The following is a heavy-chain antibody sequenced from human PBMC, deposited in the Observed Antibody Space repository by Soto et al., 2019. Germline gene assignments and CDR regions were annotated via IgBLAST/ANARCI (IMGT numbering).Heavy chain of an antibody. CDR2: ISSSSSTI. Sequence: EVQLVESGGGLVQPGGSLRLSCAVSGSTFSTLGMNWVRQAPGKGLEWVSYISSSSSTIYYADSVKGRFTISRDNAKNLLYLQMNSLRVEDTAVYYCASFRDYWGQGTLVTVSS. CDR3: ASFRDY. CDR1: GSTFSTLG. V-gene: IGHV3-48*01. J-gene: IGHJ4*02.